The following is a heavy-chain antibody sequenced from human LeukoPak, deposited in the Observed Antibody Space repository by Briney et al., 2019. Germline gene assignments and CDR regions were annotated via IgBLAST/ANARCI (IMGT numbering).Heavy chain of an antibody. CDR2: IYYSGST. V-gene: IGHV4-59*01. CDR1: GGSISSYY. J-gene: IGHJ5*02. Sequence: SETLSLTCTVSGGSISSYYWSWIRQPPGKGVEWIGYIYYSGSTNYNPSLKSRVTISVDTSKNQFSLKLSSVTAADTAVYYCARGRRGTFDNWFDPWGQGTLVTVSS. D-gene: IGHD1-1*01. CDR3: ARGRRGTFDNWFDP.